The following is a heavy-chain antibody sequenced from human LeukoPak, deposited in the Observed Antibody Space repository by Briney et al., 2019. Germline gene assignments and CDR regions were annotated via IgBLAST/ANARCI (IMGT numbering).Heavy chain of an antibody. V-gene: IGHV4-39*07. Sequence: SETLSLTCTVSGDSISSSRYYWGWIRQPPGKGLEWIGSIYYSGSTYYNPSLKSRVTISVDTSKNQFSLKLSSVTTADTAMYYCARTDDAFHIWGHGTTVTVSS. CDR2: IYYSGST. D-gene: IGHD2-21*02. J-gene: IGHJ3*02. CDR3: ARTDDAFHI. CDR1: GDSISSSRYY.